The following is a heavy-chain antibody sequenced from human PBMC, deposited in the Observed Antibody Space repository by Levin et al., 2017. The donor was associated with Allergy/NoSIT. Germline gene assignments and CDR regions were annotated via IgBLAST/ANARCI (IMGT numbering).Heavy chain of an antibody. Sequence: GESLKISCAASGFTFSSYGMHWVRQAPGKGLEWVAVISYDGSNKYYADSMKGRFTISRDNSKNTLYLQMNSLRAEDTAVYYCAKDRSRLLWFGDQGDLLDYRGQETLVTAAS. CDR1: GFTFSSYG. CDR2: ISYDGSNK. V-gene: IGHV3-30*18. CDR3: AKDRSRLLWFGDQGDLLDY. D-gene: IGHD3-10*01. J-gene: IGHJ4*02.